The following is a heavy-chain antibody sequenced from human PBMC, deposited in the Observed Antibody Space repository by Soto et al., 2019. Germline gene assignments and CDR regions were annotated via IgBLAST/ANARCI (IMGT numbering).Heavy chain of an antibody. Sequence: GGSLRLSCAASGFSFDDYAMHWVRQPPGKGLEWVSGISWNSDNIGYADSVKGRFTISRDNAKNSLYLQMNSLRPEDTAVYYCAGGSGQRDYWGQGTLVTVSS. D-gene: IGHD3-10*01. CDR2: ISWNSDNI. CDR1: GFSFDDYA. V-gene: IGHV3-9*01. J-gene: IGHJ4*02. CDR3: AGGSGQRDY.